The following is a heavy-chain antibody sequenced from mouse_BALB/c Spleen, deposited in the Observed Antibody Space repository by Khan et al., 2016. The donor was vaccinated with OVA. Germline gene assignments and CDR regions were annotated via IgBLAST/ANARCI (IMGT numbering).Heavy chain of an antibody. CDR3: VRDGDYYSFAY. CDR1: GFTFNTYA. J-gene: IGHJ3*01. CDR2: IRSKSNNYAT. D-gene: IGHD1-1*01. V-gene: IGHV10-3*03. Sequence: EVQLVVSGGGLVQPKGSLKLSCAASGFTFNTYAMHWVCQAPGKGLEWVARIRSKSNNYATYYADSVKDRYTISRDDSQSMLYLKTNNLKTEDTAMNSCVRDGDYYSFAYWGEGTLVTVSA.